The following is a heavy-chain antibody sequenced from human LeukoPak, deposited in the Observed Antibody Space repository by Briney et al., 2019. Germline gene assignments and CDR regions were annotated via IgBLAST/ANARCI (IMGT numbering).Heavy chain of an antibody. D-gene: IGHD3-22*01. CDR3: ARGDRPGYYDSSGYSMYFDY. CDR1: GYTFTGYY. CDR2: INPNSGGT. V-gene: IGHV1-2*02. J-gene: IGHJ4*02. Sequence: ASVKVSCKASGYTFTGYYMHWVRQAPGQGLEWMGWINPNSGGTNYAQKFQGRVTMTRDTSISTAYMELSRLRSDDTAVYYCARGDRPGYYDSSGYSMYFDYWGQGTLVTVSS.